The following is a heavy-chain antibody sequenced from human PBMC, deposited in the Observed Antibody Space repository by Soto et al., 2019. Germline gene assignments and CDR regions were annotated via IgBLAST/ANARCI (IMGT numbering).Heavy chain of an antibody. D-gene: IGHD6-13*01. CDR3: ARCGTKQLVLWWFDP. J-gene: IGHJ5*02. Sequence: QVQLQQWGAGLLKPSETLSLTCAVYGGSFSGYYWSWIRQPPGKGLEWIGEINHSGSTNYNPSLKSRVTISVDTSKNQFSLKLSSVTAADTAVYYCARCGTKQLVLWWFDPWGQGTLVTVSS. V-gene: IGHV4-34*01. CDR2: INHSGST. CDR1: GGSFSGYY.